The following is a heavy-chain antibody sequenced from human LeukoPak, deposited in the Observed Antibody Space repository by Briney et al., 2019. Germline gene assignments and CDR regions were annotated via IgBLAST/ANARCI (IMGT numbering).Heavy chain of an antibody. J-gene: IGHJ3*02. CDR2: IYTSGST. CDR3: ARAWQQLRWCAFDI. CDR1: GGSISSYY. V-gene: IGHV4-4*07. D-gene: IGHD6-13*01. Sequence: SETLSLTCTVCGGSISSYYWSWIRQPAGKGLEWIGRIYTSGSTNYNPSLKSRVTMSVDTSKNQFSLKLSSVTAADTAVYYCARAWQQLRWCAFDIWGQGTMVTVSS.